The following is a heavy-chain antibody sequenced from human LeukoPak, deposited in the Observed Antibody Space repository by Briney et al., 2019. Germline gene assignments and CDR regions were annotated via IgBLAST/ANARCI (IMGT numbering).Heavy chain of an antibody. Sequence: SETLSLTCAVYGGSFGGFYWSWIRQPPGKGLEWIGEINHSGSTNYNPSLKSRVTISVDTSKNQFSLKLSSVTAADTAVYYCARKSHTYYDFWSGYSSAAYYGMDVWGQGTTVTVSS. V-gene: IGHV4-34*01. CDR1: GGSFGGFY. D-gene: IGHD3-3*01. CDR2: INHSGST. CDR3: ARKSHTYYDFWSGYSSAAYYGMDV. J-gene: IGHJ6*02.